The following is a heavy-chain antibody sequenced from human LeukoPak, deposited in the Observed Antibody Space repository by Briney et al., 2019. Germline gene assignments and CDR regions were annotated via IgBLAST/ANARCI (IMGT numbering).Heavy chain of an antibody. CDR3: AKVKTNFYDNIDC. J-gene: IGHJ4*02. Sequence: PGGPLRLSCAASGLTFSSYAMNWVRQAPGKGLEWVSGISGSGDTTYFADSVKVRFSISRDNSKNTLYLQMSSLRAEDTALYYCAKVKTNFYDNIDCWGQGTLVIVSS. CDR1: GLTFSSYA. D-gene: IGHD3-22*01. V-gene: IGHV3-23*01. CDR2: ISGSGDTT.